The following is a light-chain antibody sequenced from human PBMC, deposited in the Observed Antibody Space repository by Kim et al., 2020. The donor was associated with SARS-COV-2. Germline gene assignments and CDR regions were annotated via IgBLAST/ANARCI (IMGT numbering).Light chain of an antibody. CDR1: NIGTNS. CDR2: YDR. V-gene: IGLV3-21*04. CDR3: QVWDSTTDHAV. J-gene: IGLJ2*01. Sequence: APGKTARITCEGENIGTNSIHWYQQKAGQAPVLVIHYDRDRPSGIPERFSGSKSGDTATLAISRVEAGDEADYYCQVWDSTTDHAVFGGGTQLTVL.